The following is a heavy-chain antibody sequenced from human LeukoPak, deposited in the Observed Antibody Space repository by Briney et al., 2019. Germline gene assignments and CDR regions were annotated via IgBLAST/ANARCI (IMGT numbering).Heavy chain of an antibody. J-gene: IGHJ3*02. Sequence: GGSLRLSCAASGFTLSSYAMSWVRQAPGKGLEWVSGISGSGATTYYADSVKGRFTISRDNARNSLYLQMNSLRAEDTAVYYCARWCKWEPPHAFDIWGQGTMVTVSS. V-gene: IGHV3-23*01. CDR3: ARWCKWEPPHAFDI. CDR1: GFTLSSYA. CDR2: ISGSGATT. D-gene: IGHD1-26*01.